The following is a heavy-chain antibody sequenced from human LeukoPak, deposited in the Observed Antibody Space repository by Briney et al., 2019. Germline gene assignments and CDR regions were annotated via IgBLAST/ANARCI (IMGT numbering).Heavy chain of an antibody. J-gene: IGHJ4*02. Sequence: GGSLRLSCAAPGFTFSSYAMSWVRQAPGKGLEWVSAISGSGGSTYYADSVKGRFTISRDNSKNTLYLQMNSLRAEDTAVYYCAKMRCSSTSCYPADYWGQGTLVTVSS. CDR1: GFTFSSYA. V-gene: IGHV3-23*01. D-gene: IGHD2-2*01. CDR3: AKMRCSSTSCYPADY. CDR2: ISGSGGST.